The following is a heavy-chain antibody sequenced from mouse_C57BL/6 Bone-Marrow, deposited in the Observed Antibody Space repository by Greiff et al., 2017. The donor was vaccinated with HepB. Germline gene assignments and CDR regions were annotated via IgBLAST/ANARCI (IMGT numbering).Heavy chain of an antibody. D-gene: IGHD2-1*01. CDR2: IWRGGST. CDR3: AKGLYGNYSFAY. Sequence: VQLQQSGPGLVQPSQSLSITCTVSGFSLTSYGVHWVRQSPGKGLEWLGVIWRGGSTDYNAAFMSRLGITKDNSKSQVFFKMNSLQADDTAIYYCAKGLYGNYSFAYWGQGTLVTVSA. J-gene: IGHJ3*01. CDR1: GFSLTSYG. V-gene: IGHV2-5*01.